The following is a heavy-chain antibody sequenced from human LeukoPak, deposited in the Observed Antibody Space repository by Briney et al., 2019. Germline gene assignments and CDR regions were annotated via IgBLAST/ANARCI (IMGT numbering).Heavy chain of an antibody. J-gene: IGHJ6*03. CDR2: IYHSGST. D-gene: IGHD3-3*01. V-gene: IGHV4-38-2*02. Sequence: SETLSLTRTVSGGSISSYYWSWIRQPPGKGLEWIGSIYHSGSTYYNPSLKSRVTISVDTSKNQFSLKLSSVTAADTAVYYCARVVLYYDFWSGYYSAYADYYYYMDVWGKGTTVTVSS. CDR1: GGSISSYY. CDR3: ARVVLYYDFWSGYYSAYADYYYYMDV.